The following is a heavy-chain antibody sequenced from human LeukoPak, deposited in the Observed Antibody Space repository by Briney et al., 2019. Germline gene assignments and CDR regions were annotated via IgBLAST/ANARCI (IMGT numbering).Heavy chain of an antibody. CDR1: GGSMSSYY. Sequence: SETLSLTCTVSGGSMSSYYWSWIRQPAGKGLEWIGRIYTSGSTNYNPSLKSRVTISVDTSKNQFSLKLSSVTAADTAVYYCARQGCSSTSCYDFDYWGQGTLVTVSS. D-gene: IGHD2-2*01. V-gene: IGHV4-4*07. CDR2: IYTSGST. J-gene: IGHJ4*02. CDR3: ARQGCSSTSCYDFDY.